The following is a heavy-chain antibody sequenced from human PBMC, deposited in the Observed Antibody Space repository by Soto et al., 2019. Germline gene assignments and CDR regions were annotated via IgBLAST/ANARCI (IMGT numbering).Heavy chain of an antibody. D-gene: IGHD1-7*01. J-gene: IGHJ4*02. CDR2: MTHSGRT. CDR3: ARDSPITGTTDY. V-gene: IGHV4-61*01. Sequence: SGTLSLTCAVYGGFVSSGSYYWSWIRQPPGKGLEWIGEMTHSGRTHYNRSLKSRVTISVDTSKNQFSLKLCSVTAADTAVYYCARDSPITGTTDYWGQGTLVTVSS. CDR1: GGFVSSGSYY.